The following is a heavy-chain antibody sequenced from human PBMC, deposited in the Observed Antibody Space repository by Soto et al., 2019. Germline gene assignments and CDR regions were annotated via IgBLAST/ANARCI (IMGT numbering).Heavy chain of an antibody. CDR3: ARSEYCSSTSCYPYNWFDP. CDR1: GGTFSSYT. CDR2: IIPILGIA. D-gene: IGHD2-2*01. Sequence: SVKVSCKASGGTFSSYTISWVRQAPGQGLEWMGRIIPILGIANYAQKFQGRVTITADKSTSTAYMELSSLRSEDTAVYYCARSEYCSSTSCYPYNWFDPWGQGTLVTVSS. J-gene: IGHJ5*02. V-gene: IGHV1-69*02.